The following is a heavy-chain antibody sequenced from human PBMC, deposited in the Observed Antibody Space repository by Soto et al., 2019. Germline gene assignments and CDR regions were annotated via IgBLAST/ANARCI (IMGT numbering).Heavy chain of an antibody. CDR2: ISFDGSNE. Sequence: GALRLSCAASGFTFSDYAMHWVRQAPGKGLEWVAIISFDGSNEHYADSVQGRFTISRDNSENTLYLQMNSLRADDTAVYYCARPAATVIFYSGMDVWGQGTTVTVSS. CDR3: ARPAATVIFYSGMDV. V-gene: IGHV3-30-3*01. J-gene: IGHJ6*02. D-gene: IGHD4-17*01. CDR1: GFTFSDYA.